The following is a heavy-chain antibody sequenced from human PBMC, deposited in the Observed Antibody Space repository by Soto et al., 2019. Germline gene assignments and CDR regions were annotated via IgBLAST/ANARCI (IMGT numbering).Heavy chain of an antibody. CDR2: ISGSGGNT. V-gene: IGHV3-23*01. Sequence: VGSLRLSCAASGLTFSTYAMSWVRQAPGKGLEWVSAISGSGGNTYHADSVKGRFTISRDNSKNTLYLQMNSLRAEDTAIYYCAKEYSSSPLFDYWGQGTLVTVSS. CDR3: AKEYSSSPLFDY. D-gene: IGHD6-6*01. J-gene: IGHJ4*02. CDR1: GLTFSTYA.